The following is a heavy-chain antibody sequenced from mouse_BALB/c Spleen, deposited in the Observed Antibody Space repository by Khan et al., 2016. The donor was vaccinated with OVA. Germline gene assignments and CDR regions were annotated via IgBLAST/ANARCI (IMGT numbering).Heavy chain of an antibody. V-gene: IGHV1-18*01. J-gene: IGHJ3*01. CDR2: VNPNNGGT. CDR1: GYSFTGYY. Sequence: VQLQQSGPDLVKPGASVKISCKTSGYSFTGYYIHWVKQSPGKSLEWIGRVNPNNGGTTYNQKFKGKATLTVDKSSSTAYMELRSLTSEDSAVYYCGRLSVSTAEGFAYWGQGTLVTVSA. D-gene: IGHD1-2*01. CDR3: GRLSVSTAEGFAY.